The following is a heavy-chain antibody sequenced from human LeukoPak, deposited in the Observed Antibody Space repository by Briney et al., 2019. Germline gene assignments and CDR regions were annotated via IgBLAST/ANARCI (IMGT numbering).Heavy chain of an antibody. CDR2: IYYSGST. V-gene: IGHV4-59*08. Sequence: PSETLSLTCTVSGGSISSYYWSWIRQPPGKGLEWIGYIYYSGSTSYNPSLNSRVTISLDTSKNQFSLNLSSVTAADTAVYYCARRESGGFFDYWGQGTLVTVSS. CDR3: ARRESGGFFDY. J-gene: IGHJ4*02. CDR1: GGSISSYY. D-gene: IGHD6-19*01.